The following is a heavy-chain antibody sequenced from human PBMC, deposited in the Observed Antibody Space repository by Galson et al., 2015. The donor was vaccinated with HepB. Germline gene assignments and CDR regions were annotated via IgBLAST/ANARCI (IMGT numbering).Heavy chain of an antibody. CDR1: GFTFSSYA. CDR3: AREWGPLDY. Sequence: SLRLSCAASGFTFSSYAMHWVRQAPGKGLEWVAVISYDGSNKYYADSVKGRFTISRDNSKNTLYLQMNSLRAEDTAVYYCAREWGPLDYWGQGTLVTVSS. J-gene: IGHJ4*02. D-gene: IGHD7-27*01. V-gene: IGHV3-30-3*01. CDR2: ISYDGSNK.